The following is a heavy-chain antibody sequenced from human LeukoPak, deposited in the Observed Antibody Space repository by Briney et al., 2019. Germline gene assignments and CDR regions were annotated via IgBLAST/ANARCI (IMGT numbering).Heavy chain of an antibody. CDR2: IDSSGSYT. Sequence: GGSLRLSCAASGFAFGNYAMGWVRQAPGKGLVWVSSIDSSGSYTPSADSVKGRFTIRRDNSENTVYLQMNSLRAEDTAVYSCAKVSTVTENFHHWGQGTLVTVSS. J-gene: IGHJ4*02. D-gene: IGHD4-17*01. CDR1: GFAFGNYA. V-gene: IGHV3-23*01. CDR3: AKVSTVTENFHH.